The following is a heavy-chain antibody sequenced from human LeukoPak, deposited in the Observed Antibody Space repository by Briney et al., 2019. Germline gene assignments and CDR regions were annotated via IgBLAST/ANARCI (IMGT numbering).Heavy chain of an antibody. D-gene: IGHD4-17*01. CDR1: GFAFSSYT. V-gene: IGHV3-23*01. CDR2: ISGSGGST. J-gene: IGHJ6*02. CDR3: AKGLRRYYYGMDV. Sequence: GGSLRLSCAASGFAFSSYTMSWVRQAPGKGLEWVSAISGSGGSTYYADSVKGRFTISRDNSKNTLYLQMNSLRAEDTAVYYCAKGLRRYYYGMDVWGQGTTVTVSS.